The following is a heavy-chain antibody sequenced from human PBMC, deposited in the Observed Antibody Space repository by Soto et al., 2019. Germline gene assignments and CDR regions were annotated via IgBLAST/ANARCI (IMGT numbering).Heavy chain of an antibody. J-gene: IGHJ4*02. CDR1: GFTFSSYG. CDR3: ARDYYDSSGYFTAIFDY. Sequence: GGSLRLSCAASGFTFSSYGMHWVRQAPGKGLEWVAVISYDGSNQYYADSVKGRFTISRDNSKNTLYLQMNSLRVEDTAVYYCARDYYDSSGYFTAIFDYWGLGTLVTVSS. CDR2: ISYDGSNQ. D-gene: IGHD3-22*01. V-gene: IGHV3-30*03.